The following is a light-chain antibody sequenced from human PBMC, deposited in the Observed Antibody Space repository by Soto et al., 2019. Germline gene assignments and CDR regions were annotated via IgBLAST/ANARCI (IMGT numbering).Light chain of an antibody. Sequence: EIVLTQSPGTLSLSPGERATLSCRASQSLSSNYLAWYQQKPGQAPRLLIYGASSRATGIPDRFSGSGSGTDFTLTISRLEPEDFALYYCQQYDRSPRTFGQGTKVEIK. CDR2: GAS. CDR1: QSLSSNY. V-gene: IGKV3-20*01. CDR3: QQYDRSPRT. J-gene: IGKJ1*01.